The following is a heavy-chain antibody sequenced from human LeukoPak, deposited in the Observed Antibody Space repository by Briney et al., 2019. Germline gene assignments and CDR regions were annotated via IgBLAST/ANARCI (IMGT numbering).Heavy chain of an antibody. CDR2: INQDGSKK. D-gene: IGHD3-10*01. V-gene: IGHV3-7*03. CDR3: ARFYSYGSGSYGRYFDY. Sequence: GGSLRLSCAVSGFTFSRYWVSGVRQARGKGGESVGNINQDGSKKYYVDSVTGPFTIPTDNPNNSLYLQMNSLRAADTAMFYCARFYSYGSGSYGRYFDYWGQGTLVTVSS. J-gene: IGHJ4*02. CDR1: GFTFSRYW.